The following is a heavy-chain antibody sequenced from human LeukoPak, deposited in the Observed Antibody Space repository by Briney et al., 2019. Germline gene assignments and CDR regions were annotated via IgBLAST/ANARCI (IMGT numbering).Heavy chain of an antibody. CDR1: GFTFSSYA. J-gene: IGHJ4*02. V-gene: IGHV3-23*01. CDR2: ISGSGGST. Sequence: PGGSLRLSCAASGFTFSSYAMSWVRQAPGKGLEWVSAISGSGGSTYYADSVKGRFTISRDNSKNTLYLQMNSLRSEDTAVYYCAREGDYGDYSGGFDYWGQGTLVTVSS. CDR3: AREGDYGDYSGGFDY. D-gene: IGHD4-17*01.